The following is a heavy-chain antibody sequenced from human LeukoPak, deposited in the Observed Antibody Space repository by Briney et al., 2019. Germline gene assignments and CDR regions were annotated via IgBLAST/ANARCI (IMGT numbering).Heavy chain of an antibody. D-gene: IGHD3-9*01. V-gene: IGHV3-21*01. CDR3: AREGDILTAFDY. CDR1: GYTFSGYS. J-gene: IGHJ4*02. Sequence: GGSLRLSCAASGYTFSGYSMNWVRQAPGEGLEWVSSISSSSSYIYYADSVKGRFTISRDNAKKSLYLQMDSLRAEDTAVYYCAREGDILTAFDYWGQGTLATVSS. CDR2: ISSSSSYI.